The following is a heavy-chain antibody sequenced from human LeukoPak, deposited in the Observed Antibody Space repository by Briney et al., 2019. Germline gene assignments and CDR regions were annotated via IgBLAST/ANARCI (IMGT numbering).Heavy chain of an antibody. J-gene: IGHJ4*02. Sequence: SETLSLTCSVSGDSIGSFYWSWIRQPPGKGLEWIGSIYGSGSTTYNPSLKSRITISVDTSKNQFSLKLSSVTAADTAVYYCARSYSSGWSPGFYWGQGTLVTVSS. CDR1: GDSIGSFY. CDR2: IYGSGST. D-gene: IGHD6-19*01. CDR3: ARSYSSGWSPGFY. V-gene: IGHV4-4*09.